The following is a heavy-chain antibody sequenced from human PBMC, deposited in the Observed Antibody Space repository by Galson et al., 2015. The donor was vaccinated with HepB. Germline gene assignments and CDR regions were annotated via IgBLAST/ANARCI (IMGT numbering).Heavy chain of an antibody. CDR3: AREFILGTRAFDI. CDR1: GFTFSSYG. D-gene: IGHD1-26*01. V-gene: IGHV3-33*01. J-gene: IGHJ3*02. Sequence: SLRLSCAASGFTFSSYGMHWVRQAPGKGLEWVAVIWYDGSNKYYADSVKGRFTISRDNSKNTLYLQMNSLRAEDTAVYYCAREFILGTRAFDIWGQGTMVTVPS. CDR2: IWYDGSNK.